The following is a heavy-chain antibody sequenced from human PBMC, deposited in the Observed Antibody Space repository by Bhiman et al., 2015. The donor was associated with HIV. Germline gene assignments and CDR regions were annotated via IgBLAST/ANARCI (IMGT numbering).Heavy chain of an antibody. CDR3: ATYNGDYGSEYYGY. V-gene: IGHV3-30*03. Sequence: QVQLVESGGGVVQPGRSLRLSCAASGFTFSNYAMDWVRQAPGKGLEWVAVISYDGSNKYYADSVKGRFTISRDNSKNTLSLQMNSLRAEDTAVYYCATYNGDYGSEYYGYWGQGTLVTVSS. CDR1: GFTFSNYA. CDR2: ISYDGSNK. D-gene: IGHD4-17*01. J-gene: IGHJ4*02.